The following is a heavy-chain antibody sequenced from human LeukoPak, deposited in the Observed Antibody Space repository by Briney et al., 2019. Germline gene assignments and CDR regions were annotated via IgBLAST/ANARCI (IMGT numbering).Heavy chain of an antibody. CDR1: GGSISSGGYY. Sequence: PSETLSLTCTVSGGSISSGGYYWSWIRQPPGKGLEWIGYIYHSGSTYYNPSLKSRVTISVDRSKNQFSLKLSSVTAADTAVYYCARGYGSYYYYGMDVWGQGTTVTVSS. J-gene: IGHJ6*02. CDR2: IYHSGST. D-gene: IGHD5-18*01. V-gene: IGHV4-30-2*01. CDR3: ARGYGSYYYYGMDV.